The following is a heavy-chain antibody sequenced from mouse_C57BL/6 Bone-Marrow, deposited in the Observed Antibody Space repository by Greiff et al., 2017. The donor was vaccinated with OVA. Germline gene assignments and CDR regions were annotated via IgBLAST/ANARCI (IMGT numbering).Heavy chain of an antibody. J-gene: IGHJ3*01. CDR1: GYTFTDYY. CDR3: ARDDNSGAY. Sequence: EVQLQQSGPELVKPGASVKISCKASGYTFTDYYMNWVKQSHGKSLEWIGDINPNNGGTSYNQKFKGKATLTVDKSSSTAYMELRSLTSEDSAVYYCARDDNSGAYWGQGTLVTVSA. V-gene: IGHV1-26*01. CDR2: INPNNGGT. D-gene: IGHD1-3*01.